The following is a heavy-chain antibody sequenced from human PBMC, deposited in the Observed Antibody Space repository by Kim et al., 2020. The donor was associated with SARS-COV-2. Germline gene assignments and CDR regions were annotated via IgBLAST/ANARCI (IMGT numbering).Heavy chain of an antibody. V-gene: IGHV4-31*02. Sequence: SRVTISVDTSKNQFSLKLSSVTAADTAVYYCARDLTYYYDSSGSNDAFDIWGQGTMVTVSS. CDR3: ARDLTYYYDSSGSNDAFDI. J-gene: IGHJ3*02. D-gene: IGHD3-22*01.